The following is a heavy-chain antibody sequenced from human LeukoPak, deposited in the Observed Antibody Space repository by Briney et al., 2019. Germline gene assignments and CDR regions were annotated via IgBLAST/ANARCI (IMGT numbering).Heavy chain of an antibody. V-gene: IGHV1-8*01. CDR3: ARSSVGARRRIDY. J-gene: IGHJ4*02. CDR1: GYTFTSYD. Sequence: ASVKVSCKASGYTFTSYDINWVRQATGQGLEWMGWMNPNSGNTDYAQKFQGRVTMTRSTSINTAYMELNSLTSEDTAVYYCARSSVGARRRIDYWGQGSLVTVSS. D-gene: IGHD1-26*01. CDR2: MNPNSGNT.